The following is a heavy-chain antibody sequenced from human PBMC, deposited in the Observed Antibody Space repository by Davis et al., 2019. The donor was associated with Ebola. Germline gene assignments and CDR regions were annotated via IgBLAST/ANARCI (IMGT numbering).Heavy chain of an antibody. Sequence: SETLSLTCTVSGGSISSYYWSWIRQPAGKGLEWIGRIYTSGSTNYNPSLKSRVTMSVDTSKNQFSLKLSSVTAADTAVYYCARSLGWTGSYYYYGMDVWGQGTTVTVSS. CDR2: IYTSGST. CDR3: ARSLGWTGSYYYYGMDV. J-gene: IGHJ6*02. CDR1: GGSISSYY. V-gene: IGHV4-4*07. D-gene: IGHD1-14*01.